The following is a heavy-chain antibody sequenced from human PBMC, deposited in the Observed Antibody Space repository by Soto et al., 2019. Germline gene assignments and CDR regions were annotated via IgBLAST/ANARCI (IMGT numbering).Heavy chain of an antibody. D-gene: IGHD2-15*01. CDR2: IYYSGST. Sequence: KPSETLSLTCTFSCGSIISYYWSWIRQPPGKGLEWIGYIYYSGSTNYNPSLKSRVTISVDTSKNQFSLKLSSVTAADTAVYYCARVTTPGLDYWGQGTLVTVSS. J-gene: IGHJ4*02. CDR1: CGSIISYY. V-gene: IGHV4-59*13. CDR3: ARVTTPGLDY.